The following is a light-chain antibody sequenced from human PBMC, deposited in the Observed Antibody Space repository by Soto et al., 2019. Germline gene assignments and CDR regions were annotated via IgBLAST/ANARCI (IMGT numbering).Light chain of an antibody. V-gene: IGLV2-14*01. CDR1: SRDVGGYNY. Sequence: QSALTQPDSVSGSPGQSITISCTGTSRDVGGYNYVSWYQQHPGKAPKLMIYEVSNRPSGVSNRFSGSKSGNTASLTISGLQDEDEADYYCSSYTSSSTPCVFGTGTKLTVL. CDR3: SSYTSSSTPCV. CDR2: EVS. J-gene: IGLJ1*01.